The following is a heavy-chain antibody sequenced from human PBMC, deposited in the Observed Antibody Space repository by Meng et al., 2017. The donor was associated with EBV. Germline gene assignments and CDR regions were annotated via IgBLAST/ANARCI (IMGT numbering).Heavy chain of an antibody. CDR2: ISSSSSYI. Sequence: EVQLVESGGGLVKPGGSLRLSCAASGFTFSSYSMNWVRQAPGKGLEWVSSISSSSSYIYYADSVKGRFTISRDNAKNSLYLQMNSLRAEDTAVYYCAREGGYGDYFDNWGQGTLVTVSS. J-gene: IGHJ4*02. V-gene: IGHV3-21*01. CDR1: GFTFSSYS. CDR3: AREGGYGDYFDN. D-gene: IGHD4-17*01.